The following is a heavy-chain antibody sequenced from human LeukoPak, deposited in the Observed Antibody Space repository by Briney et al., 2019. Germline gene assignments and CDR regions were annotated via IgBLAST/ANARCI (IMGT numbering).Heavy chain of an antibody. Sequence: GGSLRLSCAASGFTFSTYSMNWVRQSPGKGLEWVSYISNIGSTIYYADSVKGRITISRDNAKNSLYLQMNSLRAEDTAVYYCARGPYSSSFYFDYWGEGNPVTVSS. CDR2: ISNIGSTI. CDR3: ARGPYSSSFYFDY. D-gene: IGHD6-6*01. V-gene: IGHV3-48*04. CDR1: GFTFSTYS. J-gene: IGHJ4*02.